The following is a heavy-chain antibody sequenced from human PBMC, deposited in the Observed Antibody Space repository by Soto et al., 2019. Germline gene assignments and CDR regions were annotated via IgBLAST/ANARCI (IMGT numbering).Heavy chain of an antibody. CDR3: ARDPWAADY. J-gene: IGHJ4*02. D-gene: IGHD3-16*01. CDR2: IYSGGST. Sequence: EVQLVESGGGLVQPGGSLRLSCAASGFTVSTKYMSWVRQAPGKGLEWVSVIYSGGSTFYADSVRGRFTISRDNSKTTVNLQMISLRAEDTAVYYCARDPWAADYWGQGTLVTVSS. CDR1: GFTVSTKY. V-gene: IGHV3-66*01.